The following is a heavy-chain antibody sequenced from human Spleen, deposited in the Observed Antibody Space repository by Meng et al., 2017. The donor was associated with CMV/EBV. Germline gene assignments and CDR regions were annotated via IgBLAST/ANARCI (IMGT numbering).Heavy chain of an antibody. V-gene: IGHV4-4*02. J-gene: IGHJ2*01. CDR1: GGSISSSNW. CDR3: ARASPDSDWYFDL. Sequence: AVSGGSISSSNWWSWVRQPPEKGLEWIGEVSHSGRTNFNPSLTSRVTMSVDKSKNQFSLNLTSVTAADTAVYYCARASPDSDWYFDLWGRGTLVTVSS. CDR2: VSHSGRT. D-gene: IGHD2-2*01.